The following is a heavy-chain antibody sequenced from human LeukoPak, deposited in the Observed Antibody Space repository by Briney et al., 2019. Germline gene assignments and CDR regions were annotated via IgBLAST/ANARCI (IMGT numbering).Heavy chain of an antibody. V-gene: IGHV4-34*01. D-gene: IGHD3-22*01. Sequence: PSETLSLTCTVSGGSTSSYYWSWIRQPPGKGLEWIGEINHSGSTNYNPSLKSRVTISVDTSKNQFSLKLSSVTAADTAVYYCATHFYDSSGYYSFDYWGQGTLVTVSS. CDR1: GGSTSSYY. CDR2: INHSGST. CDR3: ATHFYDSSGYYSFDY. J-gene: IGHJ4*02.